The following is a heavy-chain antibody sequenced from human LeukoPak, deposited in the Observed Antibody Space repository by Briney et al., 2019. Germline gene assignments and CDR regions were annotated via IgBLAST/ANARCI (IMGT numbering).Heavy chain of an antibody. V-gene: IGHV4-59*01. J-gene: IGHJ4*02. CDR1: GGSISRYY. CDR3: AGWVNSITRD. Sequence: SETLSLTCTVSGGSISRYYWSWLRQPPGKGLEWIGYIYYSGSTNYNPSLKSRVTISVDTSKNQFSLKLSSVTAADTAVYYCAGWVNSITRDWGQGTLVTVSS. CDR2: IYYSGST. D-gene: IGHD3-10*01.